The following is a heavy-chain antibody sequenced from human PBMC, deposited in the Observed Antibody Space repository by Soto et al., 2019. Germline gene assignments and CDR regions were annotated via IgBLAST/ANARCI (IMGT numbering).Heavy chain of an antibody. CDR2: IIPIFGTA. J-gene: IGHJ4*02. CDR3: ARDRCSGGSCYFDY. D-gene: IGHD2-15*01. V-gene: IGHV1-69*01. CDR1: GGTFSSYA. Sequence: QVQLVQSGAEVNKPGTSVKVSCKASGGTFSSYAISWVRQAPGQGLAWMGGIIPIFGTANYAQKFQGRVTITADESRSTGCMELSSLRSEDTAVYYCARDRCSGGSCYFDYWGQGTLVTVSS.